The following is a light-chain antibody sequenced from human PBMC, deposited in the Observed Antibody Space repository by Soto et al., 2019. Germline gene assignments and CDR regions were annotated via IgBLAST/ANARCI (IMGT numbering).Light chain of an antibody. CDR1: QSVGNN. CDR2: GAS. V-gene: IGKV3-15*01. Sequence: EIVMTPSPGTLSLSPGERAPLSCRASQSVGNNLAWHQQKPGQAPRLLIYGASTRATGFPDRFSGSGSGTEFTLTISSMQSEDFAVYYCQPSNGWPITFGQGTRLEIK. CDR3: QPSNGWPIT. J-gene: IGKJ5*01.